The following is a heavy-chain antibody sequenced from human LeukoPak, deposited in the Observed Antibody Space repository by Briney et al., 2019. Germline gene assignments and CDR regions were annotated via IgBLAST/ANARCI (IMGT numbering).Heavy chain of an antibody. CDR2: ISSSSSYI. J-gene: IGHJ4*02. D-gene: IGHD5-12*01. CDR3: ARDTAVATSNFDY. V-gene: IGHV3-21*01. CDR1: GFTFSSYS. Sequence: GGSLRLSCAASGFTFSSYSMNWVRQAPGKGLEWVSSISSSSSYIYYADSVKGRFTISRDNAKNSLYLQMNSLGAEDTAVYYCARDTAVATSNFDYWGQGTLVTVSS.